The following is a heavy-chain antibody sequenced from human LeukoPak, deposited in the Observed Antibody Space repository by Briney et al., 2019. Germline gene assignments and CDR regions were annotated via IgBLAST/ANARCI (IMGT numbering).Heavy chain of an antibody. J-gene: IGHJ4*02. D-gene: IGHD2-21*02. CDR3: ARSPGAYCGGDCYPNYFDY. Sequence: PGGALRLSCAASWFTVSSNYMSWVRQAPGKGVEWVLVIYSGGSTYYADSVKGRFTISRDNSKNTLYLQMNSLRAEDTAVYYCARSPGAYCGGDCYPNYFDYWGQGTLVTVSP. V-gene: IGHV3-53*01. CDR1: WFTVSSNY. CDR2: IYSGGST.